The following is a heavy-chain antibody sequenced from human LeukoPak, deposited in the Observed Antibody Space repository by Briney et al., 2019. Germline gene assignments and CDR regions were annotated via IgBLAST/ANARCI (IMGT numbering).Heavy chain of an antibody. J-gene: IGHJ4*02. CDR3: AHGTMYQLDS. V-gene: IGHV3-23*01. CDR2: IIGGAGST. D-gene: IGHD2-2*01. Sequence: GGSLRLSCAASGFSFSSHGMSWVRQAPGKGLEWVSGIIGGAGSTYYADSVRGRFTISGDNSRNTLYLQMNSLRADDTAVYYCAHGTMYQLDSWGQGTLVTVSS. CDR1: GFSFSSHG.